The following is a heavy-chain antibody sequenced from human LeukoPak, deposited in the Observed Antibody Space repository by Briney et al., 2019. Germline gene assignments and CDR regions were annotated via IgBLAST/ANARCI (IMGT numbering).Heavy chain of an antibody. Sequence: ETLSLTCTVSGGSISSYYWSWIRQPPGKGLEWVSGINRDGSETAYADSVKGRFTISRDNARNSLYLHLNSLRAEDTAFYYCARLDIAAAGEWGQGTLVTVSS. CDR1: GGSISSYY. D-gene: IGHD6-13*01. CDR3: ARLDIAAAGE. J-gene: IGHJ4*02. CDR2: INRDGSET. V-gene: IGHV3-20*04.